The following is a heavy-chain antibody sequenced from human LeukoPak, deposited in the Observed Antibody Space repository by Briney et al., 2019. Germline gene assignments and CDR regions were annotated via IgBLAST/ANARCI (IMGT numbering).Heavy chain of an antibody. CDR2: IWYDGSNK. CDR1: GFTFSSYG. Sequence: GRSLRLSCAASGFTFSSYGMHWVRQAPGKGLEWVAVIWYDGSNKYYADSVKGRFTISRDNSKNTLYLQMNSLRAEDTAVYYCARDGHIAVAGTLDYWGQGTLVTVSS. D-gene: IGHD6-19*01. CDR3: ARDGHIAVAGTLDY. J-gene: IGHJ4*02. V-gene: IGHV3-33*01.